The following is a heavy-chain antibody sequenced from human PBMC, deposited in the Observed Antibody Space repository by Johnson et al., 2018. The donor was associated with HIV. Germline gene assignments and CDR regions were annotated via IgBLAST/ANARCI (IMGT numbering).Heavy chain of an antibody. J-gene: IGHJ3*02. CDR3: ARDREYGLAWGWALDI. Sequence: VQLVESGGVVVQPGGSLRLSCAASGFTFDDYAMHWVRQAPGNGLEWVSLIRWDGAITHYADSVKGRFTIFRDNSKNTLYLQMHGLRAEDTALYYCARDREYGLAWGWALDIWGQGTMVTVSS. D-gene: IGHD6-19*01. CDR2: IRWDGAIT. CDR1: GFTFDDYA. V-gene: IGHV3-43D*03.